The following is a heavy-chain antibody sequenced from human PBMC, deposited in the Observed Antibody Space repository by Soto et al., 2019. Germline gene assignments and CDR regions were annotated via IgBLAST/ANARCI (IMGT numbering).Heavy chain of an antibody. CDR1: GYTFTSYG. CDR3: ARYCSGGSCYPNYYYYYGRDV. V-gene: IGHV1-18*01. D-gene: IGHD2-15*01. CDR2: ISAYNGNT. Sequence: GSVKGSCRAPGYTFTSYGISWVRQAPGQGLAWMGWISAYNGNTNYAQKLQGRVTMTTDTSRSTAYMELRSLRSDDTAVYYCARYCSGGSCYPNYYYYYGRDVWGQGTTVTAP. J-gene: IGHJ6*02.